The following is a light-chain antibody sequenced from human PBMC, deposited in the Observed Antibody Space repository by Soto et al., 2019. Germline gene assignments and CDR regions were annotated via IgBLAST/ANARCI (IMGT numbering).Light chain of an antibody. V-gene: IGKV3-20*01. J-gene: IGKJ5*01. CDR2: GAS. CDR1: QSVSSSY. CDR3: QQYAGPTTT. Sequence: EIVMTQSPATLSVSPRERATLXXRASQSVSSSYLAWYQQKPGQAPRVXIYGASSRATGIPDRFSGSGAGTDFTLTSSRLEPEDFAVYFCQQYAGPTTTFGQGTRLEI.